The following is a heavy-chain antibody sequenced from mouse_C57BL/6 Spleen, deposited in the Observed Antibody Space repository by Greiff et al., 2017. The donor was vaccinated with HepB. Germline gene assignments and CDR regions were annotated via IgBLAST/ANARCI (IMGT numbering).Heavy chain of an antibody. J-gene: IGHJ2*01. V-gene: IGHV1S81*02. Sequence: QVQLQQPGAELVNPGASVNLSCKASGYTLTSYWMHWVKQRPGQGLEWIGEINPSNGRTNYNEKFKSKATLTVDKSSSTAYMQLSSPTSEDSAVYYCARLLINVDYCGQGTTLTVSS. CDR1: GYTLTSYW. CDR3: ARLLINVDY. CDR2: INPSNGRT. D-gene: IGHD2-1*01.